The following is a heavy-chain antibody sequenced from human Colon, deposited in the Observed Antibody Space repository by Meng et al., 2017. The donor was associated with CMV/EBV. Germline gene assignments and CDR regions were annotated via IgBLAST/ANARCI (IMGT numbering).Heavy chain of an antibody. J-gene: IGHJ6*02. D-gene: IGHD2-2*01. CDR3: ARDRLPAAIEIGHYYYGMDV. CDR1: AGTFSRYA. CDR2: IIPILGIA. V-gene: IGHV1-69*10. Sequence: SVKVSCKASAGTFSRYAISWVRQAPGQGLEWMGGIIPILGIANYAQKFPGRVTITADKSTSTAYMELSSLRSEDTAVYYCARDRLPAAIEIGHYYYGMDVWGQGTTVTVSS.